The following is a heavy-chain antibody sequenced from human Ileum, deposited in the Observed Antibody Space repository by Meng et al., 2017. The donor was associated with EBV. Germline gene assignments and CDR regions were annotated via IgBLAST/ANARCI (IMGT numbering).Heavy chain of an antibody. Sequence: QVYVVQSWCELNKPVASVKVSCKAFGYTFTRNAINWVRQAPGQGLEWMGWISTNTGNPTYAQGFAGRFVFSLDTSVSTAYLQISGLKAEDTAIYYCARDSGYTRSWSRDYWGQGTLVTVSS. J-gene: IGHJ4*02. CDR3: ARDSGYTRSWSRDY. CDR2: ISTNTGNP. D-gene: IGHD6-13*01. V-gene: IGHV7-4-1*02. CDR1: GYTFTRNA.